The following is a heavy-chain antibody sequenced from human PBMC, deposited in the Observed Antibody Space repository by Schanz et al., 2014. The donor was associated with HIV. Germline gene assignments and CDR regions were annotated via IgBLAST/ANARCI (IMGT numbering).Heavy chain of an antibody. Sequence: EVQLLESGGGLIQPGGSLRLSCAVSGFTFSSYAMSWVRQAPGKGLEWVSGISGSGGSTYYADSVKGRFTISRDNSKNTLYLQMNSLRAEDTAMYYCARGRVFGGATTRWFDPWGQGTLVTVSS. CDR3: ARGRVFGGATTRWFDP. D-gene: IGHD1-26*01. CDR1: GFTFSSYA. J-gene: IGHJ5*02. CDR2: ISGSGGST. V-gene: IGHV3-23*01.